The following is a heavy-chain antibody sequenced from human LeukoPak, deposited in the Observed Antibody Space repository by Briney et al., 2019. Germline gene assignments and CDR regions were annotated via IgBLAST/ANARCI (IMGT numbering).Heavy chain of an antibody. V-gene: IGHV1-46*01. CDR1: GYTFTSYY. D-gene: IGHD1-1*01. J-gene: IGHJ4*02. CDR3: ARGQSTGNRGPDNYFDY. CDR2: INPSGGST. Sequence: ASVKVSCKASGYTFTSYYMHWVRQAPGQELEWMGIINPSGGSTSYAQKFQGRVTMTRDTSTSTVYMELSSLRSEDTAVYYCARGQSTGNRGPDNYFDYWGQGTLVT.